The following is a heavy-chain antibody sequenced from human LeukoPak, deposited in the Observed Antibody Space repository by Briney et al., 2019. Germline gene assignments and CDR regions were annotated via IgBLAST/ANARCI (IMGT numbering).Heavy chain of an antibody. CDR3: ARVDGSPDY. CDR1: GDTFIDHY. CDR2: INPSSGDT. D-gene: IGHD2-15*01. J-gene: IGHJ4*02. V-gene: IGHV1-2*02. Sequence: ASVKVSCKASGDTFIDHYMHWVRQAPGQGLEWMGWINPSSGDTNSAQNFQGRVTMTRDTSISTAYMELSRLRSDDTAVYYCARVDGSPDYWGQGTLVTVSS.